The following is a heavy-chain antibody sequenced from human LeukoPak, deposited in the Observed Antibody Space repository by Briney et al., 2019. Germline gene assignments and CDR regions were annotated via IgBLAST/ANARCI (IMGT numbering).Heavy chain of an antibody. CDR2: ISYDGSNK. J-gene: IGHJ3*02. CDR3: NLVYDAFDI. V-gene: IGHV3-30*03. Sequence: PGGSLRLSCAASGFTFSSYGMHWVRQAPGKGLEWVAVISYDGSNKYYADSVKGRFTISRDNSKNTLYLQMNSLRAEDTAVYYCNLVYDAFDIWGQGTMVTVSS. CDR1: GFTFSSYG. D-gene: IGHD5/OR15-5a*01.